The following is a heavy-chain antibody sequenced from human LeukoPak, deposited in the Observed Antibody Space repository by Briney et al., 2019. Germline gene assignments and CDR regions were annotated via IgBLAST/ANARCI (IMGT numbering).Heavy chain of an antibody. D-gene: IGHD1-26*01. CDR1: GGSISSYY. V-gene: IGHV4-59*01. J-gene: IGHJ4*02. Sequence: PSETLSLTCTVSGGSISSYYWSWIRQPPGKGLEWIGYIYYSGSTNYNPSLKSRVTISVDTSKNQFSLKLSSVTAADTAVYYCASEVGASGSAVWGQGTLVTVSS. CDR2: IYYSGST. CDR3: ASEVGASGSAV.